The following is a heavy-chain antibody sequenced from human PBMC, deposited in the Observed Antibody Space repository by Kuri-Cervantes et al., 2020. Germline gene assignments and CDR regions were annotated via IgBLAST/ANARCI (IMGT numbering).Heavy chain of an antibody. CDR3: ARDRPYYYDSSGYWDY. CDR2: INCSGTTI. CDR1: GFSFSDHY. D-gene: IGHD3-22*01. J-gene: IGHJ4*02. Sequence: LSLTCAASGFSFSDHYLYWIRQAPGKGLAWISEINCSGTTILYADSVKGRFTISRDNARNSLRAEDMAVYYCARDRPYYYDSSGYWDYWGQGTLVTVSS. V-gene: IGHV3-11*01.